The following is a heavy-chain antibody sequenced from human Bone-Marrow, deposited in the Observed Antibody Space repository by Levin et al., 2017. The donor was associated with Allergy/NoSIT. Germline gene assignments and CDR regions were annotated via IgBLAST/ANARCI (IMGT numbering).Heavy chain of an antibody. V-gene: IGHV6-1*01. Sequence: SPTLSLTCTVSGDSVSTTSAAWNWIRQSPSRGLECLGRTYYRSKWYTHYAVSVKSRITIEQDTSKNQFSLHLTSVTPEDTAVYFCARDSVGFGYSSSWPFDYWGQGILVTVSS. CDR1: GDSVSTTSAA. CDR3: ARDSVGFGYSSSWPFDY. CDR2: TYYRSKWYT. D-gene: IGHD6-13*01. J-gene: IGHJ4*02.